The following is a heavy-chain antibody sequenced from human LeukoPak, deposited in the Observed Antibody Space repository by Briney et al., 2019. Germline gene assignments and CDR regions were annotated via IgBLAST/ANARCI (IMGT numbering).Heavy chain of an antibody. V-gene: IGHV3-48*03. CDR3: ARERPGEDTFDI. J-gene: IGHJ3*02. Sequence: GGSLRLSCAASGFTFSSYEMNWVRQAPGKGLGWVSFISSSGNTIYYADSVKGRFIISRDNAKNSLYLQMNSLRTEDTAVYYSARERPGEDTFDIWGQGTMVTVSS. CDR1: GFTFSSYE. D-gene: IGHD7-27*01. CDR2: ISSSGNTI.